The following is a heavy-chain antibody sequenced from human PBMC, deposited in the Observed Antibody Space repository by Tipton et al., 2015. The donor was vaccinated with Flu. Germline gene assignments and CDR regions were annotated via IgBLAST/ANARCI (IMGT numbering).Heavy chain of an antibody. J-gene: IGHJ4*02. CDR2: INHSGGT. CDR1: GDSIGSDYY. V-gene: IGHV4-38-2*01. CDR3: ARHTGDSVRGIVDY. Sequence: LRLSCSVSGDSIGSDYYWTWIRQPPGKGLECIGEINHSGGTNYNPSLKSRLTISVDTSWNQFSLKLSSVTAADTAVYYCARHTGDSVRGIVDYWGQGTLVTVSS. D-gene: IGHD3-10*02.